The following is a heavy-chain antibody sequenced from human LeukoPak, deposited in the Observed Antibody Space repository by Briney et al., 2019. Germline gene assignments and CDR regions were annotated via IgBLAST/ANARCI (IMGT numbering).Heavy chain of an antibody. Sequence: SETLSLTCTVSGGSISSGSYYWSWIRQPAGKGLEWIGRIYTSGTTTYSPSLKSRVTISLDTSKNQFSLRLSSVTAADTAVYYCARDRYYYDSSARYFDYWGQGTLVTVSS. D-gene: IGHD3-22*01. CDR1: GGSISSGSYY. J-gene: IGHJ4*02. CDR2: IYTSGTT. V-gene: IGHV4-61*02. CDR3: ARDRYYYDSSARYFDY.